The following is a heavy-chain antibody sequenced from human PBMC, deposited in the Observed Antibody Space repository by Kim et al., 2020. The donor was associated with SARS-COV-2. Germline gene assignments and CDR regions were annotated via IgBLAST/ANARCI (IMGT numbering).Heavy chain of an antibody. CDR1: GGSISSSSYY. J-gene: IGHJ6*02. Sequence: SETLSLTCTVSGGSISSSSYYWGWIRQPPGKGLEWIGSIYYSGSTYYNPSLKSRVTISVDTSKNQFSLKLSSVTAADTAVYYCARLDFAHIAAAPVAGRRNYYYYGMDVWGQGTTVTVSS. V-gene: IGHV4-39*01. CDR2: IYYSGST. CDR3: ARLDFAHIAAAPVAGRRNYYYYGMDV. D-gene: IGHD6-13*01.